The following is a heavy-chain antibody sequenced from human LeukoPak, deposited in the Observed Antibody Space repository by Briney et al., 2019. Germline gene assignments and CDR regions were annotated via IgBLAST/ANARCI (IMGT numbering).Heavy chain of an antibody. CDR2: INDSGGST. D-gene: IGHD3-10*01. CDR3: AKSTSYYFGSGSYSYGFDY. V-gene: IGHV3-23*01. CDR1: GFTFSSYT. J-gene: IGHJ4*02. Sequence: GGSLRLSCAASGFTFSSYTMSWVRQAPGKGLEWVSTINDSGGSTYYADSVKGRFTISRDNSKNTLYLQMSSLRADDTAVYYCAKSTSYYFGSGSYSYGFDYWGQGTLVTVSS.